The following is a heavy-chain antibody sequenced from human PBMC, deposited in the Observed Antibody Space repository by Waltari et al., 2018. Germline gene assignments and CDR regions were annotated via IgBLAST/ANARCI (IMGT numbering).Heavy chain of an antibody. J-gene: IGHJ6*02. CDR1: GFTFSSYG. Sequence: QVQLVESGGGVVQPGRSLRLSCAASGFTFSSYGMHWVRQAPGRGLEWVAVIWYDGSNKYYADSVKGRFTISRDNSKNTLYLQMNSLRAEDTAMYYCAKDCRYGSGRPKGMDVCGQGTTVTVSS. V-gene: IGHV3-30*18. CDR2: IWYDGSNK. CDR3: AKDCRYGSGRPKGMDV. D-gene: IGHD3-10*01.